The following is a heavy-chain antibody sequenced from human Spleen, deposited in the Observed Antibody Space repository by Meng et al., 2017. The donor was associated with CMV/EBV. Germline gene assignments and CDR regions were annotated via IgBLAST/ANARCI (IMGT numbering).Heavy chain of an antibody. CDR2: IRSKSYGGTT. D-gene: IGHD7-27*01. J-gene: IGHJ4*02. Sequence: GESLKISCAASGFAFADYAMRWVRQAPGRGLEWVSFIRSKSYGGTTLYAASVKGRFTISRDDSKGVAYLQMNSLRTEDTPIYYCTRTWLTGDTYYFDYWGQGTLVTVSS. CDR1: GFAFADYA. CDR3: TRTWLTGDTYYFDY. V-gene: IGHV3-49*04.